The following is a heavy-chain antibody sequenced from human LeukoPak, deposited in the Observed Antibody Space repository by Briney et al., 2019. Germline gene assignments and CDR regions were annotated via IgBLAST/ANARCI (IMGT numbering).Heavy chain of an antibody. J-gene: IGHJ4*02. CDR1: GYTFTNYW. V-gene: IGHV3-74*01. Sequence: PGGSLRLSCAASGYTFTNYWMHWVRQAPGEGLVWVSRINTDGTNTIYADSVRGRFTVSRDNAKNTLYLQMNSLRAEDTAVYYCAKDVWSGYNDYWGQGTLVTVSS. CDR2: INTDGTNT. CDR3: AKDVWSGYNDY. D-gene: IGHD3-3*01.